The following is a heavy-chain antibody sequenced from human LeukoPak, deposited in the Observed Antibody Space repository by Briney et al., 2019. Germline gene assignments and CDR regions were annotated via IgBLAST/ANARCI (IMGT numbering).Heavy chain of an antibody. CDR3: AKSLGTGAPCDY. J-gene: IGHJ4*02. CDR2: INADGSVK. CDR1: GFTFSSNW. D-gene: IGHD1-1*01. V-gene: IGHV3-7*01. Sequence: TGGSLRLSCAAFGFTFSSNWMSWVRQAPGKGLEWVATINADGSVKHYVDSVKGRFTISRDNAKNSLSLQMDTLRAEDTAVYYCAKSLGTGAPCDYWGQGTLVTVSS.